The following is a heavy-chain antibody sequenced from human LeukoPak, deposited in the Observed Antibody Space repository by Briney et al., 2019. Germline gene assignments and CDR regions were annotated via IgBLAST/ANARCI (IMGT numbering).Heavy chain of an antibody. V-gene: IGHV3-21*01. CDR2: ISSSSSYI. CDR3: ARDCMYYDFWSGYYSSIDYGMDV. CDR1: GFTFSSYS. D-gene: IGHD3-3*01. Sequence: GGSLRLSCAASGFTFSSYSMNWVRQAPGKGLEWVSSISSSSSYIYYADSVKGRFTISRDNAKNSLYLQMNSLRAEDTAVYYCARDCMYYDFWSGYYSSIDYGMDVWGQGTRSPSP. J-gene: IGHJ6*02.